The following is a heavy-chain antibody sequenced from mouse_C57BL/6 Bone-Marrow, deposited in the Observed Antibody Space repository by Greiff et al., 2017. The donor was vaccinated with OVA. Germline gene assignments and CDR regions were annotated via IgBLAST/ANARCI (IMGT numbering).Heavy chain of an antibody. CDR1: GYTFTSYW. V-gene: IGHV1-64*01. CDR3: ASSRRIRREGSSDY. D-gene: IGHD2-12*01. Sequence: VQLQQPGAELVKPGASVKLSCKASGYTFTSYWMHWVKQRPGQGLEWIGMIHPNSGSTNYNEKFKSKATLTVDNSSSTAYMQLSSLTSEDSAVYYGASSRRIRREGSSDYWGQGTTLTVSS. J-gene: IGHJ2*01. CDR2: IHPNSGST.